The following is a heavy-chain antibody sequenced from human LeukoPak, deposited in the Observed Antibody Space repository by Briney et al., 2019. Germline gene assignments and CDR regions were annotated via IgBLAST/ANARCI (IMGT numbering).Heavy chain of an antibody. J-gene: IGHJ3*02. D-gene: IGHD2-2*01. CDR2: IIHIFGTA. V-gene: IGHV1-69*01. CDR1: GGTFSSYA. Sequence: KLSCKVSGGTFSSYAISWVRQAPGQGLEWMWGIIHIFGTANYAKKFQGRVTITADESTSTPYMQLSSLRTADTAVYYCARDLRRDQLFILPARFDIWGEGAMGTVS. CDR3: ARDLRRDQLFILPARFDI.